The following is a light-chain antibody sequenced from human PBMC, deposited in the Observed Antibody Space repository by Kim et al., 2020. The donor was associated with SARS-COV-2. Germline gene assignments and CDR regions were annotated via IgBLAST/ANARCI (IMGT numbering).Light chain of an antibody. Sequence: QSALTQPRSVSGSPGQSVTISCTGTSSDVGGYDYVSWYQQHPGKAPKLVIYDVTKLPSGVPDRFSASKYGNTASLTISGLQADDEADYYCCSYAGSPPYVFGSGTKVTVL. J-gene: IGLJ1*01. CDR1: SSDVGGYDY. CDR2: DVT. CDR3: CSYAGSPPYV. V-gene: IGLV2-11*01.